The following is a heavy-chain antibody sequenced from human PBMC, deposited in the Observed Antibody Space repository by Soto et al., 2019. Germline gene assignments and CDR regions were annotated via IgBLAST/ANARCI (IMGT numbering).Heavy chain of an antibody. CDR1: GFTLSDYY. CDR2: ISSSGSTI. V-gene: IGHV3-11*01. J-gene: IGHJ6*03. CDR3: ARDVVPFVVVPAAIDYYMDV. D-gene: IGHD2-2*01. Sequence: GGSPRISCAAPGFTLSDYYMRWIRQASGKGLEWVSYISSSGSTIYYADSVKGRFTISRDDAKNSLYLQMNSLRAEDTAVYYCARDVVPFVVVPAAIDYYMDVWGKGTTVTVSS.